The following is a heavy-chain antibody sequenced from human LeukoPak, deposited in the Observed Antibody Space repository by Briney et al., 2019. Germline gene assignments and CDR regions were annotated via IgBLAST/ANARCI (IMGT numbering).Heavy chain of an antibody. D-gene: IGHD3-9*01. CDR3: AGTYYDILTGYRNYYFDY. CDR2: IRYDGSNK. CDR1: GFTFSSYG. Sequence: PGGSLRLSCAASGFTFSSYGMHWVRQAPGKGLEWVAFIRYDGSNKYYADSVKGRFTISRDNSKNTLYLQMNSLRAEDTAVYYCAGTYYDILTGYRNYYFDYWGQGTLVTVSS. J-gene: IGHJ4*02. V-gene: IGHV3-30*02.